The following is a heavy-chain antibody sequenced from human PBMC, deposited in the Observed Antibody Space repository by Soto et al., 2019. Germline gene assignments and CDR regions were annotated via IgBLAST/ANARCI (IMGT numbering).Heavy chain of an antibody. D-gene: IGHD5-18*01. CDR1: GTSVSNYY. V-gene: IGHV4-4*07. CDR3: ARGGIQLSYAFDY. Sequence: TLSLTCSVSGTSVSNYYWSWIRQPAGKGLEHIGRIYTSGSTSYNPSLKSRVTMSMDTSQTQIYLNLTSVTAADTAVYYCARGGIQLSYAFDYWGQGSQVTGSA. J-gene: IGHJ4*02. CDR2: IYTSGST.